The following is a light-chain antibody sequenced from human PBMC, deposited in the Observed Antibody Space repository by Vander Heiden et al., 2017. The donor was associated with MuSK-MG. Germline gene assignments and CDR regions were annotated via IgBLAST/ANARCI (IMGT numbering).Light chain of an antibody. CDR2: LGS. V-gene: IGKV2-28*01. CDR3: MQALQTPYT. Sequence: DIVMTQSPLSPPVTPGEPASISCRSSQSLLHSNGYNYLDWYLQKPGQSPQLLIYLGSNRASGVPDRFSGSGSGTDFTLKISRVEAEDVGVYYCMQALQTPYTFGQGIKLEIK. J-gene: IGKJ2*01. CDR1: QSLLHSNGYNY.